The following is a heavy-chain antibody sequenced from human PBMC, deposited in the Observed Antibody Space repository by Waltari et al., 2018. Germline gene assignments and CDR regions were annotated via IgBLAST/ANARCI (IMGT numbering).Heavy chain of an antibody. D-gene: IGHD2-15*01. CDR1: GYTFSHYG. J-gene: IGHJ4*02. CDR2: ISAYNGNT. V-gene: IGHV1-18*01. Sequence: QVQLVQSGGEVKKAGASVKVSCKASGYTFSHYGISWVRQAPGQGLEWMGWISAYNGNTNYAQKFQGRVTMTTDTSTSTAYMELRSLRSDDTAVYYCARDKWEYCIVGGCSSDYWGQGTLVTVSS. CDR3: ARDKWEYCIVGGCSSDY.